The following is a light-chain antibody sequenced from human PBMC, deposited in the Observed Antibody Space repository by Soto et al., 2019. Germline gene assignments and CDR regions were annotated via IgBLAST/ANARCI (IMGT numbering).Light chain of an antibody. CDR3: QQYGYSPIT. J-gene: IGKJ5*01. CDR1: QSVSSY. V-gene: IGKV3-20*01. CDR2: DAS. Sequence: EIVLRQSPATLSLSPGERATLSCRASQSVSSYLALYQQKPGQAPRLLIYDASSRATGIADRFSGSGSGTDFTLTISRLEPEDFALYYCQQYGYSPITFGQGTRLEIK.